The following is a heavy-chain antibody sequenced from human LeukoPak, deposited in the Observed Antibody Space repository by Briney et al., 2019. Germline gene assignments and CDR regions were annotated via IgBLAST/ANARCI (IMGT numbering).Heavy chain of an antibody. Sequence: GGSLRLSCAASGFTFSSSAMNWVRQAPGKGLEWVAVISYDGSNKYYADSVKGRFPISRDNSKNTLYLQMNSLRAEDTAVYYCARGDYGDHVDYWGQGTMVTVSS. V-gene: IGHV3-30-3*01. CDR1: GFTFSSSA. D-gene: IGHD4-17*01. J-gene: IGHJ4*02. CDR3: ARGDYGDHVDY. CDR2: ISYDGSNK.